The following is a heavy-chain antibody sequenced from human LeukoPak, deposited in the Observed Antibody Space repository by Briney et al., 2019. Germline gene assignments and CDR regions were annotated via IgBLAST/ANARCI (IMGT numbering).Heavy chain of an antibody. CDR2: FSHSGCT. Sequence: SETLSLTCAIYGGSFSGYSWTWIRQPPGKGLEWIGEFSHSGCTNYNPSLGGRVTISVDASKNQFSLKLNSVTAADTAVYYCAREVITKVREEPFDYWGHGSLVTVSS. D-gene: IGHD3-10*01. J-gene: IGHJ4*01. CDR3: AREVITKVREEPFDY. V-gene: IGHV4-34*01. CDR1: GGSFSGYS.